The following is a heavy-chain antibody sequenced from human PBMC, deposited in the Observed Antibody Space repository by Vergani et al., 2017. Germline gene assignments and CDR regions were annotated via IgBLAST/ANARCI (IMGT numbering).Heavy chain of an antibody. CDR3: ARESSTSTYNYYYYGMDV. V-gene: IGHV3-30*03. J-gene: IGHJ6*02. D-gene: IGHD2-2*02. Sequence: QVQLVESGGGLVKPGGSLRLSCAASGFTFSDYYMSWIRQAPGKGLEWVAVISYDGSNKYYADSVKGRFTISRDNAKNSLYLQMNSLRAEDTAVYYCARESSTSTYNYYYYGMDVWGQGTTVTVSS. CDR1: GFTFSDYY. CDR2: ISYDGSNK.